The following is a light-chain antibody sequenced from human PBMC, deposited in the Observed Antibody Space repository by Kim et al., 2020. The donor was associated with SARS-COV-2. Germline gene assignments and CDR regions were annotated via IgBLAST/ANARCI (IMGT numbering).Light chain of an antibody. CDR1: RSGSSRY. V-gene: IGKV3-20*01. CDR3: QQYGDSPPYT. CDR2: GAS. J-gene: IGKJ2*01. Sequence: SPGETATLACRASRSGSSRYLAWYQHRPGQAPRLLMYGASTRATDVPDRFSGSGSGTDFTLTISRLEPEDFAVYYCQQYGDSPPYTFGQGTKLEI.